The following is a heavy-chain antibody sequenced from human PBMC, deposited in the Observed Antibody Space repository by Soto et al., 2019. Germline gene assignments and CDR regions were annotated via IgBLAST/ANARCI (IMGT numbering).Heavy chain of an antibody. J-gene: IGHJ5*02. D-gene: IGHD3-3*01. CDR2: INHSGST. V-gene: IGHV4-34*01. CDR1: GGSFSGYY. Sequence: SETLSLTCAVYGGSFSGYYWSWIRQPPGKGLEWIGEINHSGSTNYNPSLKSRVTISVDTSKNQFSLKLSSVTAADTAVYYCASRYYDFWSGYYKNWFDTWGQVNLVT. CDR3: ASRYYDFWSGYYKNWFDT.